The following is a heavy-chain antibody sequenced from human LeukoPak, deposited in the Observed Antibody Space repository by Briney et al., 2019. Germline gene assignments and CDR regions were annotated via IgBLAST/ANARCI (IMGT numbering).Heavy chain of an antibody. D-gene: IGHD1-26*01. V-gene: IGHV3-48*03. CDR1: GFTFSNHE. CDR2: ISSSGSTI. Sequence: PGGSLRLSCAASGFTFSNHEMNWVRQAPGKGLEWVSYISSSGSTIYYADSVKGRFTISRDNAKNSLYLQMNSLRAEHQTVYYCARESQDGGSYYFDNCGEGA. J-gene: IGHJ4*02. CDR3: ARESQDGGSYYFDN.